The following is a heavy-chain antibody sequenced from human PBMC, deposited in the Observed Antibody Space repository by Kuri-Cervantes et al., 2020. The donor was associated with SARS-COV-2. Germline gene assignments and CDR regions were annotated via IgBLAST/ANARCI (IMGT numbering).Heavy chain of an antibody. Sequence: GGSLRLSCVASGFTFSLYWMHWVRQAPGKGLMWLSHIDFDGHNTTYADSVKGRFTISRDNAKNSLYLQMNSLRAEDTAVYYCARENGVVVITTRLWFDPWGQGTLVTVSS. V-gene: IGHV3-74*01. CDR2: IDFDGHNT. J-gene: IGHJ5*02. D-gene: IGHD3-22*01. CDR1: GFTFSLYW. CDR3: ARENGVVVITTRLWFDP.